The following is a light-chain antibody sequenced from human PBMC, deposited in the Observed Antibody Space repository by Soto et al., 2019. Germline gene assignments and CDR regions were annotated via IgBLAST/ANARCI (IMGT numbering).Light chain of an antibody. J-gene: IGLJ2*01. CDR1: SRDVGGYNY. Sequence: QSALTQPASVSGSPGQSITISCTGTSRDVGGYNYVSWYQQHPGKAPKLMIYDVSNRPSGVSNRFSGSKSGNTASRTISGLQAEDEADYYCSSYTSSSTLEVFGGGTKLTVL. V-gene: IGLV2-14*01. CDR2: DVS. CDR3: SSYTSSSTLEV.